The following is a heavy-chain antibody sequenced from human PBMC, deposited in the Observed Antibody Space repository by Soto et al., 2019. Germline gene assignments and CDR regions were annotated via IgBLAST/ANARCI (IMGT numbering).Heavy chain of an antibody. CDR2: INHSGST. D-gene: IGHD3-22*01. CDR1: GGSFSGYY. V-gene: IGHV4-34*01. Sequence: SETLPLTSAVYGGSFSGYYWSWIRQPPGKGLEWIGEINHSGSTNYNPSLKSRVTISVDTSKNQFSLKLSSVTAADTAVYYCARGRDSSGYFDYWGQGTLVTVSS. CDR3: ARGRDSSGYFDY. J-gene: IGHJ4*02.